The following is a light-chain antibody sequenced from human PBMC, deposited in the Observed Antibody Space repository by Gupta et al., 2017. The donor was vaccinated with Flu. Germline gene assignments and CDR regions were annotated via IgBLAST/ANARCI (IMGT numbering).Light chain of an antibody. V-gene: IGKV2-28*01. CDR3: MQVLQTPRT. CDR2: LGS. Sequence: EIVMTQSPLYLPVTPGEPASISCRSSQSPLHSNGYDYLDWYLQKPGQSPQLLIYLGSYRASGVPDRFSGSGSGTDFTLKISKLEAEDVGVYYCMQVLQTPRTFGQGTKVEIK. J-gene: IGKJ1*01. CDR1: QSPLHSNGYDY.